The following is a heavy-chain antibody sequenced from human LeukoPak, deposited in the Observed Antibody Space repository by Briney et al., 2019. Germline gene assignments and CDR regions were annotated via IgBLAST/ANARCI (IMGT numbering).Heavy chain of an antibody. V-gene: IGHV3-23*01. D-gene: IGHD6-19*01. Sequence: QPGGSLRLSCAASGFTFSSYAMSWVRQAPGKGLEWVSAISGSGGSTYYADSVKGRFTISRDNSKNTLYLQMNSLRAEDTAVYYCAKGQGRGVYYYYGMDVWGQGTTVTVSS. CDR1: GFTFSSYA. CDR2: ISGSGGST. CDR3: AKGQGRGVYYYYGMDV. J-gene: IGHJ6*02.